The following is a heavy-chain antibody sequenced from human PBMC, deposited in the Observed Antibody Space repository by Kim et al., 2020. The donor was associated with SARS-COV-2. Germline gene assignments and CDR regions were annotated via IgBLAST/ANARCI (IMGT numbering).Heavy chain of an antibody. CDR2: INPNSGGT. D-gene: IGHD2-2*01. CDR1: GYTFTGYY. J-gene: IGHJ3*02. V-gene: IGHV1-2*06. Sequence: ASVKVSCKASGYTFTGYYMHWVRQAPGQGLEWMGRINPNSGGTNYAQKFQGRVTMTRDTSISTAYMELSRLRSDDTAVYYCAREVCSSTSCYAGAFDIWGQDNGHRLF. CDR3: AREVCSSTSCYAGAFDI.